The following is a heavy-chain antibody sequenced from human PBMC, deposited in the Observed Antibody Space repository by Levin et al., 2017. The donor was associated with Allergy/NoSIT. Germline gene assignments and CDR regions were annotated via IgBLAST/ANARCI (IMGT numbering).Heavy chain of an antibody. J-gene: IGHJ4*02. V-gene: IGHV3-11*01. CDR3: ARLSYSSSWYLAY. CDR1: GFTFSDYY. Sequence: TGGSLRLSCAASGFTFSDYYMSWIRQAPGKGLEWVSYISSSGSTIYYADSVKGRFTISRDNAKNSLYLQMNSLRAEDTAVYYCARLSYSSSWYLAYWGQGTLVTVSS. CDR2: ISSSGSTI. D-gene: IGHD6-13*01.